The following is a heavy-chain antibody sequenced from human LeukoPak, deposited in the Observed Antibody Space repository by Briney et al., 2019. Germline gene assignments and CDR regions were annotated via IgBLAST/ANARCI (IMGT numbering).Heavy chain of an antibody. CDR2: TNPNDGDT. CDR1: GYTFTDYY. D-gene: IGHD2-2*01. J-gene: IGHJ4*02. V-gene: IGHV1-2*02. CDR3: ARANFLYCSSSTCLFDY. Sequence: ASVKVSCKTSGYTFTDYYMHWVRQAPGQGFEWMGWTNPNDGDTNYAQKFQGRVTMTRDTSISTAHMEVSRLRSDDTAVYYCARANFLYCSSSTCLFDYWGQGTLVTVSS.